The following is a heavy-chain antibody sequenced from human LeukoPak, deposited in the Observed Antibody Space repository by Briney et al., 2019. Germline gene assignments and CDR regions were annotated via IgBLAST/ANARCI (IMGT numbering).Heavy chain of an antibody. J-gene: IGHJ4*02. CDR1: GDSISSNY. V-gene: IGHV4-4*07. CDR3: ARAGEWELLGTFDY. Sequence: SETLSLTCTVSGDSISSNYWSWLRQPAGKGLEWIGRIHGSGITNYNPSLKSRVTMSVDTSKNQFSLKLSSVTAADTAVYYCARAGEWELLGTFDYWGQGTLVTVSS. CDR2: IHGSGIT. D-gene: IGHD1-26*01.